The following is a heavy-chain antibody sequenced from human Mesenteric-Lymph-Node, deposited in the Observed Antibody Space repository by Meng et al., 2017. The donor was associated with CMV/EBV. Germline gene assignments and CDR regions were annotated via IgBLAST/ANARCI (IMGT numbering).Heavy chain of an antibody. CDR2: IYSDGYT. CDR3: AREDRFGELSFDY. J-gene: IGHJ4*02. V-gene: IGHV3-53*05. CDR1: GFTVRTNY. D-gene: IGHD3-10*01. Sequence: GGSLRLSCAASGFTVRTNYMSWVRQAPGKGLEWVSVIYSDGYTYYADSVKGRFTISRDNSRDTLYLQMNSLRAEDTAVYYCAREDRFGELSFDYWGQGTLVTVSS.